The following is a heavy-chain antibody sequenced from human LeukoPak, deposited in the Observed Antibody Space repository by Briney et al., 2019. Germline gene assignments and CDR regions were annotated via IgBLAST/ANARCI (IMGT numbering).Heavy chain of an antibody. CDR3: ARAPGGSWFYFGY. D-gene: IGHD3-10*01. V-gene: IGHV3-7*01. CDR1: GFTFRRRW. J-gene: IGHJ4*02. CDR2: IKQDGREK. Sequence: GGPLRLSCAASGFTFRRRWMSWVRQAPGKGLEWGANIKQDGREKYYVDSVKGRFTISRDTSKNTLYLQINSLRAEDTAVCYCARAPGGSWFYFGYWGQGTLVTVSS.